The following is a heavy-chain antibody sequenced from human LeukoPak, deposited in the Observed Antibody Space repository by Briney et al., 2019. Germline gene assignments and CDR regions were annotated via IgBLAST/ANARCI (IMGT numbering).Heavy chain of an antibody. CDR2: IKQDGSEK. D-gene: IGHD3-22*01. V-gene: IGHV3-7*01. Sequence: GGSLRLSCAASGFTFDTYWMSWVRQAPGKGLEWVANIKQDGSEKDYVDSVKGRFTISRDNAKNSLYLQMNSLRAEDTAVYYCVRVDSSGYGLHWGLDYWGQGTLVTVSS. J-gene: IGHJ4*02. CDR3: VRVDSSGYGLHWGLDY. CDR1: GFTFDTYW.